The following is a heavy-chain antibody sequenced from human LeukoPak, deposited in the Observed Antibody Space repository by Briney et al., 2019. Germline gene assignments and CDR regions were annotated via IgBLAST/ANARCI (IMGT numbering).Heavy chain of an antibody. CDR2: IYTSGST. V-gene: IGHV4-4*07. J-gene: IGHJ4*02. Sequence: SETLSLTCTVSGGSISSPYWTWIRQPAGKGLEWIGRIYTSGSTNYNPSLKSRVTMSVDTSKNQFSLKLSSVTAADTAVYYCAREAKGYCSSTSCYGKLVNYWGQGTLVTVSS. CDR1: GGSISSPY. CDR3: AREAKGYCSSTSCYGKLVNY. D-gene: IGHD2-2*01.